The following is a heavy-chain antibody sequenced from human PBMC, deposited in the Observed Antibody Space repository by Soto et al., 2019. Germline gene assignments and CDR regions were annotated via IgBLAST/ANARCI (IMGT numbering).Heavy chain of an antibody. CDR1: GGTFSSYA. CDR3: ARGFLGEVKWFGEFFHKKNYYYYGMDV. V-gene: IGHV1-69*13. CDR2: IIPIFGTA. D-gene: IGHD3-10*01. Sequence: GASVKVSCKASGGTFSSYAISWVRQAPGQGLEWMGGIIPIFGTANYAQKFQGRVTITADESTSTAYMELSSLRSEDTAVYYCARGFLGEVKWFGEFFHKKNYYYYGMDVWGQGTTVTVSS. J-gene: IGHJ6*02.